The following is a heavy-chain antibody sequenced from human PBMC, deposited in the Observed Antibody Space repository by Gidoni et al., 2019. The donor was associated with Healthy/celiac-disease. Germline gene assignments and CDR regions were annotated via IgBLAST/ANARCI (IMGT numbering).Heavy chain of an antibody. CDR3: ARDQIYDSSGYNWFDP. Sequence: QVQLVQSGAEVKKPGASVQVSCKASGYTFTSYGISWVRQAPGQGLEWMGWISAYNGNTNYAQKRQGRVTMTTDTSTSTAYMELRSLRSDDTAVYYCARDQIYDSSGYNWFDPWGQGTLVTVSS. V-gene: IGHV1-18*01. D-gene: IGHD3-22*01. CDR2: ISAYNGNT. CDR1: GYTFTSYG. J-gene: IGHJ5*02.